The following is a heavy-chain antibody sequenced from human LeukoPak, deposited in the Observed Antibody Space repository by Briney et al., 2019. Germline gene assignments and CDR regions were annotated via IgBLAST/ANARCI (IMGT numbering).Heavy chain of an antibody. J-gene: IGHJ4*02. CDR3: ARVYGAAAGHFDY. CDR1: GFTFSSYS. V-gene: IGHV3-21*01. Sequence: GGSLRLSCAASGFTFSSYSMNWVRQAPGKGLEWVSSISSSSSYIYYADSVKGRFTISRDNAKNSLYLQMNSLRAEDTAVYYCARVYGAAAGHFDYWGQGTLVTVSS. D-gene: IGHD6-13*01. CDR2: ISSSSSYI.